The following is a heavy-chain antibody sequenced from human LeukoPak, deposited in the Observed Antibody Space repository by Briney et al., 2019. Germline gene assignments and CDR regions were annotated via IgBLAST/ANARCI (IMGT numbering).Heavy chain of an antibody. V-gene: IGHV3-21*01. J-gene: IGHJ4*02. CDR1: GCTFSAYS. Sequence: GGSLRLSCAASGCTFSAYSMNWVRQAPEKGLEWVSSIISTSSYIDYADSVKGRFTISRDNAKNSLYLQMTSLRAEDTAVYYCARDHIAYCGGDCPPPIDYWGQGTLVTVSS. D-gene: IGHD2-21*02. CDR3: ARDHIAYCGGDCPPPIDY. CDR2: IISTSSYI.